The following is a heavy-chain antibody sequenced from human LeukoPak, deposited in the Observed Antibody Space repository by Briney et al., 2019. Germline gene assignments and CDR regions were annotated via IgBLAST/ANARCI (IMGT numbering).Heavy chain of an antibody. V-gene: IGHV3-53*01. J-gene: IGHJ4*02. CDR2: IYSGGNT. Sequence: PGGSLRLSCAASGFTVSINYMSWDRQAPGKGLEWISVIYSGGNTYYADSVKGRFTISRDNSKNTLFLQMNSLRAEDTAVYYCARDRRYYDTSGYYDWGQGTLVTVSS. CDR3: ARDRRYYDTSGYYD. CDR1: GFTVSINY. D-gene: IGHD3-22*01.